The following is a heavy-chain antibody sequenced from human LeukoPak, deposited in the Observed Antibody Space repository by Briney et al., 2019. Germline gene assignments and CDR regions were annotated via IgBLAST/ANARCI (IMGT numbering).Heavy chain of an antibody. CDR1: GYTLTELS. CDR2: FDPEDGET. D-gene: IGHD3-3*01. J-gene: IGHJ4*02. V-gene: IGHV1-24*01. Sequence: GASVKVSCKVSGYTLTELSMHWVRQAPGKGLEWMGGFDPEDGETIYAQKFQGRVTMTEDTSTDTAYMELSSLRSEDTTVYYCATTAWSGYPYYFDYWGQGTLVTVSS. CDR3: ATTAWSGYPYYFDY.